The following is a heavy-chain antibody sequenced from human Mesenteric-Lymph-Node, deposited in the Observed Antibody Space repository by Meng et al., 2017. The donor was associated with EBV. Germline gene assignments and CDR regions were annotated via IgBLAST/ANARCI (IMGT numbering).Heavy chain of an antibody. D-gene: IGHD2-15*01. V-gene: IGHV1-69*01. J-gene: IGHJ4*02. CDR3: ARVAGAFDQDLFDS. Sequence: QVQLVQFGGEGKRPGSQVKVFCKTSGDIFSRFAISWVRQAPGQGLEWMGGVIPRLGTSITAQKFHDRVTFTADASTSTAYMEVSSLRSEDTAIYYCARVAGAFDQDLFDSWGQGTLVTVSS. CDR1: GDIFSRFA. CDR2: VIPRLGTS.